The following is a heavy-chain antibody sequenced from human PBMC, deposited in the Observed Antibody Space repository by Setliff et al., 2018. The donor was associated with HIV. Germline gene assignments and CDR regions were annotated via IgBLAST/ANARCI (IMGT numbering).Heavy chain of an antibody. J-gene: IGHJ4*02. Sequence: SETLSLTCTVIGASVSMPGWWGWVRESPGKRLEWIGEVSDGGTKYNPSLQGRATTSVDRSKNQFSLELRSVTAADTAVYYCVKEGRTSTVFDYWGQGVMVTVSS. CDR1: GASVSMPGW. CDR3: VKEGRTSTVFDY. CDR2: VSDGGT. D-gene: IGHD1-7*01. V-gene: IGHV4-4*02.